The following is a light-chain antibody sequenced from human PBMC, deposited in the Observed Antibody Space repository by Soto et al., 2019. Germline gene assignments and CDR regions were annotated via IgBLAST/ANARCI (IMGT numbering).Light chain of an antibody. CDR3: QSYDSRLSGSV. CDR2: GNS. Sequence: QSVLTPPPSVSGAPGQRVTISCTGSSSNIGAGYDVHWYQQLPGTAPKLLIYGNSNRPSGVPDRFSGSKSGTSASLAITGLQAEDEADYYCQSYDSRLSGSVFGGGTQVTVL. J-gene: IGLJ2*01. V-gene: IGLV1-40*01. CDR1: SSNIGAGYD.